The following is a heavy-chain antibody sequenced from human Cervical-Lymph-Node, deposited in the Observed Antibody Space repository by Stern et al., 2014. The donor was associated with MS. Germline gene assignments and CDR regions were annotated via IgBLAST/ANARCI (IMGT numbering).Heavy chain of an antibody. J-gene: IGHJ4*02. CDR3: ARGRSGWVFDY. Sequence: DVQLVESGGGLVQPGGSLRLFCAASGFTFSSYDMHWVHQATGKGLEWGSSIGTAGDTYYPGSVKGRFTISRENAKNSLYLQMNSLRAGDTAVYYCARGRSGWVFDYWGQGTLVTVSS. D-gene: IGHD6-19*01. CDR1: GFTFSSYD. CDR2: IGTAGDT. V-gene: IGHV3-13*01.